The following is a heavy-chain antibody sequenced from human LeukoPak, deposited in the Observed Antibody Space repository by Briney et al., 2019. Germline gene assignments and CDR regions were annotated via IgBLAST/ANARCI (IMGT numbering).Heavy chain of an antibody. CDR2: IYHSGGT. J-gene: IGHJ4*02. CDR3: ARVGSYDSRGYYFDT. D-gene: IGHD3-22*01. Sequence: SETLSLTCTVSGDFLSSFYWSWLRQSPGKGLEWIGYIYHSGGTRYKPSFRSRVFISLDTLKNQLSLELNSVTAADTAVYYCARVGSYDSRGYYFDTWGQGTQVTVSS. V-gene: IGHV4-59*01. CDR1: GDFLSSFY.